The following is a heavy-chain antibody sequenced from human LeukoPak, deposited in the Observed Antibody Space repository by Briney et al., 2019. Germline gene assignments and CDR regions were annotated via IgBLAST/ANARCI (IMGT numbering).Heavy chain of an antibody. Sequence: LGGSLRLSCAASGFTFSSYSMNWVRQAPGKGLEWVSYISSSSSTIYYADSVEGRFTISRDNAKNSLYLQMNSLRDEDTAVYYCARDQYYDFWSGQYYYGMDVWGQGTTVTVSS. CDR2: ISSSSSTI. D-gene: IGHD3-3*01. J-gene: IGHJ6*02. CDR3: ARDQYYDFWSGQYYYGMDV. V-gene: IGHV3-48*02. CDR1: GFTFSSYS.